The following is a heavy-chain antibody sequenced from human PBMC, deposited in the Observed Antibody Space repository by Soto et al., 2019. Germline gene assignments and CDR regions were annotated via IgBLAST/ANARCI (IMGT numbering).Heavy chain of an antibody. CDR3: VAGQYFFDY. Sequence: GVSLRLSCAASGFTFSRYGMHWVRQAPGKGLEWVAVISYDGSGKYYADSVKGRFTISRDNSKKTLYLQMNSLRADDTAVYYCVAGQYFFDYCGQGTLVTVS. J-gene: IGHJ4*02. D-gene: IGHD6-19*01. CDR2: ISYDGSGK. CDR1: GFTFSRYG. V-gene: IGHV3-30-3*01.